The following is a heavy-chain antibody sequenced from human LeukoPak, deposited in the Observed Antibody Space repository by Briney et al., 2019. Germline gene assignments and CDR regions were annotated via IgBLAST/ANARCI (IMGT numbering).Heavy chain of an antibody. CDR1: GGTFSSYA. CDR3: ASGNGGSDSYYYYYGMDV. Sequence: EASVKVSCKASGGTFSSYAISWVRQAPGQGLEWMGRIIPILGIANYAQKFQGRVMITADKSTSTAYMELSSLRSEDTAVYYCASGNGGSDSYYYYYGMDVWGQGTTVTVSS. V-gene: IGHV1-69*04. CDR2: IIPILGIA. D-gene: IGHD1-26*01. J-gene: IGHJ6*02.